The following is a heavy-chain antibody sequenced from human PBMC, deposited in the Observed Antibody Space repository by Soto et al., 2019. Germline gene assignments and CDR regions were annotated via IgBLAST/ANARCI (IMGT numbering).Heavy chain of an antibody. CDR2: ISAHNGNT. D-gene: IGHD1-26*01. CDR1: GFSLSTYG. V-gene: IGHV1-18*01. CDR3: ARGIGFGGLYFDY. Sequence: ASEKVSCKASGFSLSTYGITWVRQAPGQGLEWVAWISAHNGNTNYAQKLQGRLTVTTDTSTGTAYMDLRSLISDDTAMYYCARGIGFGGLYFDYWGQGTPVTVSS. J-gene: IGHJ4*02.